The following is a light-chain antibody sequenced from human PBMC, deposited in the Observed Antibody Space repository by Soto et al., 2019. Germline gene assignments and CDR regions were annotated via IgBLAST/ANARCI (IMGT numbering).Light chain of an antibody. CDR1: SSDVGNYNY. Sequence: QSVLTQPASVSGSPGQSITISCTGASSDVGNYNYVSWYQQHPGKAPKLIIYDVSYRPSGVSNRFSGSKSGSTASLTISGLQAEDEADYYCSSYTSSTSLYVFGSGTKLTVL. CDR2: DVS. V-gene: IGLV2-14*03. J-gene: IGLJ1*01. CDR3: SSYTSSTSLYV.